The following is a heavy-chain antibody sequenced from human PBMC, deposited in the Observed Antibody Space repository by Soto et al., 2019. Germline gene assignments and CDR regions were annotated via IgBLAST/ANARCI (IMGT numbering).Heavy chain of an antibody. CDR2: IYSDGTT. J-gene: IGHJ6*02. Sequence: QMHLQESGPGLVKPSETLSLTCTVSGGSISGYYWSWVRQPAGKGLEWVGRIYSDGTTNYSPSLKSRVTMSLDTSKDQFSLHLNSVTAADTAVSYCSRVGCSNSKCYTRGMDVWGQGTTVTVSS. CDR1: GGSISGYY. D-gene: IGHD2-2*01. V-gene: IGHV4-4*07. CDR3: SRVGCSNSKCYTRGMDV.